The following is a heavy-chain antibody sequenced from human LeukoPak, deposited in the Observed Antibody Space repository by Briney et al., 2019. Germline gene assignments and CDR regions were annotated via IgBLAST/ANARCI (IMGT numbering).Heavy chain of an antibody. CDR1: GFTFSSYA. D-gene: IGHD2-2*03. CDR2: ISSNGGST. V-gene: IGHV3-64*01. CDR3: AFGYCSSTSCSRDYYYYMDV. J-gene: IGHJ6*03. Sequence: GGPLRLSCAASGFTFSSYAMHWVRQAPGKGLEYVSAISSNGGSTYYANSVKGRFTISRDNSKNTLYLQVGSPRAEDMAVYYCAFGYCSSTSCSRDYYYYMDVWGKGTTVTVSS.